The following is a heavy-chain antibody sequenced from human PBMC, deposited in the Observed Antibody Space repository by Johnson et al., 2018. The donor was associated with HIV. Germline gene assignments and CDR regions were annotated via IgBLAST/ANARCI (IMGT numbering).Heavy chain of an antibody. J-gene: IGHJ3*02. CDR2: SNWNGATT. CDR1: GFSFDDYG. D-gene: IGHD6-13*01. Sequence: EKLVESGGGMIRPGGSLRLSCEASGFSFDDYGMNWVRQVPGKGLEWVSGSNWNGATTGYADSVKGRFTISRANSKNTLYLQINSLRAEDTAVYYCAKDGGARGSSWYEGVFDIWGQGTMVTVSS. CDR3: AKDGGARGSSWYEGVFDI. V-gene: IGHV3-20*04.